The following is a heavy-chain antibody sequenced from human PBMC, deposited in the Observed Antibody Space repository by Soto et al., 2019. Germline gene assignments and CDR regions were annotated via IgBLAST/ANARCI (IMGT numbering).Heavy chain of an antibody. J-gene: IGHJ5*02. V-gene: IGHV1-3*01. CDR2: INAGNGNT. D-gene: IGHD5-12*01. CDR1: GITFSTYA. Sequence: QVQLVQSGAEVKTPGASVKVSCKASGITFSTYAIHWVRQAPGQRLEWMGWINAGNGNTRYSQKFQGRVTLTRDTSASTAYMDLSSLRSEDTAIYYCARAISGYVTWGQGTLVTVSS. CDR3: ARAISGYVT.